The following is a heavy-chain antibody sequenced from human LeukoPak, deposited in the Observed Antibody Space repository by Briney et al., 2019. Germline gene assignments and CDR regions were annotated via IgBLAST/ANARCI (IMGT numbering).Heavy chain of an antibody. D-gene: IGHD3-10*01. Sequence: GASVKVSCKASGYTFTGYYIHWVRQAPGQGLEWMGWINPNSGGTNYAQKFQGRVTMTRDTSISTAYMELSRLRSDDTAVYYCARVGLTTVRGVTPVNWFDPWGQGTLVTVSS. CDR3: ARVGLTTVRGVTPVNWFDP. J-gene: IGHJ5*02. CDR1: GYTFTGYY. CDR2: INPNSGGT. V-gene: IGHV1-2*02.